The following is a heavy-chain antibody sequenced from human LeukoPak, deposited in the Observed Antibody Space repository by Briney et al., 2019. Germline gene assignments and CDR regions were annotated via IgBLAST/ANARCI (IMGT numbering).Heavy chain of an antibody. Sequence: PGGSLRLSCVASGFPFSSYWMTWVRQAPGKGLEWVGRIKSKTDGGTTDYAAPVKGRFTISRDDSKNTLYLQMNSLKTEDTAVYYCTPGSRLLPSTIDYWGQGTLVTVSS. J-gene: IGHJ4*02. V-gene: IGHV3-15*01. CDR2: IKSKTDGGTT. CDR1: GFPFSSYW. CDR3: TPGSRLLPSTIDY. D-gene: IGHD3-22*01.